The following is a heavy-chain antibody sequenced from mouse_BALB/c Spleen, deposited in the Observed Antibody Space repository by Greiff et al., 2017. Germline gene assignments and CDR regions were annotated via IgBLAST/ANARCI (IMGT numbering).Heavy chain of an antibody. J-gene: IGHJ3*01. V-gene: IGHV1-84*02. CDR3: ARAGNGNYEGARWFAW. D-gene: IGHD2-1*01. Sequence: QVQLKQSGPELVKPGASVKISCKASGYTFTDYYINWVKQKPGQGLEWIGWIYPGSGNTKYNEKFKGKATLTVDTSSSTAYMQLSSLTSEDTAVYFCARAGNGNYEGARWFAWWGQGTLVTVSA. CDR1: GYTFTDYY. CDR2: IYPGSGNT.